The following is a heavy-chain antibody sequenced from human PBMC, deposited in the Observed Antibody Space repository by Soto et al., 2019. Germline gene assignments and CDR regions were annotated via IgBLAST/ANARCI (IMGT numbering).Heavy chain of an antibody. V-gene: IGHV1-69*01. D-gene: IGHD2-15*01. Sequence: QVQLVQSGAEVKKPGSSVKVSCKAPGGTFSSYAISWVRQAPGQGLEWMGGIIPIFGTAKYAQKFQGRVTITADESTSTGYMGLSRLRSEDTAVYYCARSQGGSSSLDIYYYYYYGMDVWGQGTTVTVSS. CDR1: GGTFSSYA. J-gene: IGHJ6*02. CDR3: ARSQGGSSSLDIYYYYYYGMDV. CDR2: IIPIFGTA.